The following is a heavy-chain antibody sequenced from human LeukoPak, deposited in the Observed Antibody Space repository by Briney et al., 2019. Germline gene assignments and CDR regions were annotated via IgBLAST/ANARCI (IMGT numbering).Heavy chain of an antibody. CDR2: IYTSGST. CDR1: GGSISSYY. J-gene: IGHJ2*01. CDR3: ARVPGIAAAGPLWLWYFDL. V-gene: IGHV4-4*07. D-gene: IGHD6-13*01. Sequence: PSEALSLTCTVSGGSISSYYWSWIRQPAGKGLEWIGRIYTSGSTNYNPSLKSRVTMSVDTSKNQFSLKLSSVAAADTAVYYCARVPGIAAAGPLWLWYFDLWGRGTLVTVSS.